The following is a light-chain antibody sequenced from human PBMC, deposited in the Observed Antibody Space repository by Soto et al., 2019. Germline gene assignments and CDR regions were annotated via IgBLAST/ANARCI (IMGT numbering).Light chain of an antibody. CDR1: SSDVGGYNY. CDR2: DVS. J-gene: IGLJ1*01. Sequence: QSALTQPASLTGSPGQSIAISCTGTSSDVGGYNYVTWYQQHPGKAPKLMIYDVSNRPSGVSDRFSGSKSGNTASLTISGLQAEDEGDYYCNSYTSSSTYVFGTGTKVTV. V-gene: IGLV2-14*03. CDR3: NSYTSSSTYV.